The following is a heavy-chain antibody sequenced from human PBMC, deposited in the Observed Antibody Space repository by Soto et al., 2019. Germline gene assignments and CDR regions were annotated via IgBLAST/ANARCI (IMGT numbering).Heavy chain of an antibody. D-gene: IGHD5-18*01. CDR1: GGTFSSYA. CDR3: ASYVDTAMVRFDY. V-gene: IGHV1-69*06. Sequence: SVKVSCKDSGGTFSSYAISWVRQAPGQGLEWMGGIIPIFGTANYAQKFQGRVTITADKSTSTAYMELSSLRSEDTAVYYCASYVDTAMVRFDYWGQGTLVTVSS. J-gene: IGHJ4*02. CDR2: IIPIFGTA.